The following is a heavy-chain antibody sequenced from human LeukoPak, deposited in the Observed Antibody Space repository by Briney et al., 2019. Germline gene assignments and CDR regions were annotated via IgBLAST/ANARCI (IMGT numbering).Heavy chain of an antibody. D-gene: IGHD6-19*01. CDR3: AREVSSGWYGSPSFDY. Sequence: SVKVSCKASGGTFSSYTISWVRQAPGQGLEWMGRIIPILGIANYAQKFQGRVTITADKSTSTAYMELSSLRSEDTAVYYRAREVSSGWYGSPSFDYWGQGTLVTVSS. J-gene: IGHJ4*02. V-gene: IGHV1-69*04. CDR2: IIPILGIA. CDR1: GGTFSSYT.